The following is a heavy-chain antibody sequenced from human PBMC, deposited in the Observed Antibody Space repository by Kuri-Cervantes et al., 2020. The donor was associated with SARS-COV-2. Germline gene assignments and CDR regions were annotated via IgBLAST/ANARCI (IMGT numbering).Heavy chain of an antibody. CDR2: IWYDGSNK. D-gene: IGHD6-19*01. CDR1: GFTFSSYG. CDR3: AKDLAVRDTSAEYFEH. Sequence: GESLKISCAASGFTFSSYGMHWVRQAPGKGLEWVAVIWYDGSNKYYADSVKGRFTISRDNSKDTLYLQMNGLRAADTAVYYCAKDLAVRDTSAEYFEHWGQGTLVTVSS. J-gene: IGHJ1*01. V-gene: IGHV3-33*06.